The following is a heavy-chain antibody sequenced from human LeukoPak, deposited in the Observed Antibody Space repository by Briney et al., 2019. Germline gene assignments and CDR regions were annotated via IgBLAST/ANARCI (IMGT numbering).Heavy chain of an antibody. CDR1: VYTFTSHY. CDR2: INPNSGGT. J-gene: IGHJ3*02. CDR3: ARDYYDNSGFGAFDI. V-gene: IGHV1-2*02. Sequence: GASVKVSCKASVYTFTSHYMHWVRQAPGQGLEWMGWINPNSGGTKYAQNFQGRVTMTRDTSIRTVYMELSRLRSDDTAVYYCARDYYDNSGFGAFDIWGQGTMVTVSS. D-gene: IGHD3-22*01.